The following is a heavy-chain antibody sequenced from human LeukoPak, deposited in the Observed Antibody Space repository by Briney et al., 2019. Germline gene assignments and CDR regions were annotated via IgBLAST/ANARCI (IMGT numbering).Heavy chain of an antibody. CDR3: ARRDFYGAGSHYDN. D-gene: IGHD3-10*01. J-gene: IGHJ4*02. CDR2: IYYSGST. Sequence: SETLSLTCTVSGGSISLYYWSWIRQPPGKGLEWIGYIYYSGSTIYNPALESRVTMSVARSRNQFSLRLTSVTAADTDVYYCARRDFYGAGSHYDNWGQGTLVAVSS. CDR1: GGSISLYY. V-gene: IGHV4-59*08.